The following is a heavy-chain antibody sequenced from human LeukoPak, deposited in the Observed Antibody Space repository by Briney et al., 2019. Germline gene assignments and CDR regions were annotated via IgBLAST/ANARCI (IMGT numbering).Heavy chain of an antibody. CDR2: IYYSGST. V-gene: IGHV4-59*01. D-gene: IGHD5-18*01. Sequence: SETLSLTCTVSGGSISSYYWSWIRQPPGKGLEWIGYIYYSGSTNYNPSLKSRVTISVDTSKNQFSLKLSSVTAADTAVYYCAIQLWVRGPFDYWSQGTLVTVSS. CDR3: AIQLWVRGPFDY. J-gene: IGHJ4*02. CDR1: GGSISSYY.